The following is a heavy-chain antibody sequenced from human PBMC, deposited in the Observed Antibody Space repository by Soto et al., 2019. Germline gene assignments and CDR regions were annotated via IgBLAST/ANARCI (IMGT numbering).Heavy chain of an antibody. CDR1: GGSISSGGYY. V-gene: IGHV4-31*03. J-gene: IGHJ6*02. Sequence: QVQLQESGPGLVKPSQTLYLTCTVSGGSISSGGYYWSWIRQHPGKGLEWIGYIYYSGSTYYNPSLKSRVTISVDTSKNQFSLQLSSVTAADTAVYYCARDRRHQQHYGMDVWGQGTTVTVSS. CDR3: ARDRRHQQHYGMDV. D-gene: IGHD6-13*01. CDR2: IYYSGST.